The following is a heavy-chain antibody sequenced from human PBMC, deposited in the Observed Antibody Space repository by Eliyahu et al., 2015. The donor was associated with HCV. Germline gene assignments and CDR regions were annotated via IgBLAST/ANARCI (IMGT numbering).Heavy chain of an antibody. Sequence: FTISRDNSKNTLYLQMNSLRAEDTAVYYCASRPSSSNYWGQGTLVTVSS. D-gene: IGHD6-13*01. CDR3: ASRPSSSNY. J-gene: IGHJ4*02. V-gene: IGHV3-23*01.